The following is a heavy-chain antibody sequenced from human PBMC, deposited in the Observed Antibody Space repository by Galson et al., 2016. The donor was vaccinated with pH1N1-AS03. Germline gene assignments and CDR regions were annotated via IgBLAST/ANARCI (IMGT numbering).Heavy chain of an antibody. CDR2: IDSDDDK. J-gene: IGHJ4*02. CDR3: ARVWGAAAGYFDY. CDR1: GFSLTSPGVC. D-gene: IGHD6-13*01. Sequence: PALVKPPQTLTLTCSFSGFSLTSPGVCVTWVRQPPGKALEWLATIDSDDDKYYTTSLKTRLTISKDTSKNQVVLTITNMDPVYTATYYCARVWGAAAGYFDYWGPGNLVVVSS. V-gene: IGHV2-70*20.